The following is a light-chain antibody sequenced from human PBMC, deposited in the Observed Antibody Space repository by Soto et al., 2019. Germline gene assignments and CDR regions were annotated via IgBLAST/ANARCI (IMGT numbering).Light chain of an antibody. CDR3: CSYAGSYTFYI. Sequence: QSVLTQPRSVSGSPGQSVTISCTGTSTNVGGYNFVSWYQHHPGKAPKLIIYDVTKGPSGVPDRFSGSKSAFTASLTISGLQAEDEAVYYCCSYAGSYTFYIFGPALKVAVL. J-gene: IGLJ1*01. V-gene: IGLV2-11*01. CDR2: DVT. CDR1: STNVGGYNF.